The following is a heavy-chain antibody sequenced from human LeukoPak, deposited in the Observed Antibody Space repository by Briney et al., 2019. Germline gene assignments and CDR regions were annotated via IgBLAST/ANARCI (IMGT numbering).Heavy chain of an antibody. CDR2: IYSSGST. D-gene: IGHD3-22*01. Sequence: SETLSLTCTVSGGSISTYYWNWIRQPPGQGLEWIGYIYSSGSTNYNPSLKSRVTLSVDTSENQFSLKLSSVTAADTTVYYCARSSGFYPSDFDYWGQGTLVTVSS. V-gene: IGHV4-59*08. CDR3: ARSSGFYPSDFDY. J-gene: IGHJ4*02. CDR1: GGSISTYY.